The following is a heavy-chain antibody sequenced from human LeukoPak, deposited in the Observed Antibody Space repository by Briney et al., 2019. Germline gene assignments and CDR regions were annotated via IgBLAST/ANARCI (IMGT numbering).Heavy chain of an antibody. CDR2: INPNSGGT. D-gene: IGHD3-10*01. CDR1: GYTSTGYY. CDR3: ARGQRYGSGSYSRNWFDP. J-gene: IGHJ5*02. Sequence: ASVKVSCKASGYTSTGYYMHWVRQAPGQGLEWMGWINPNSGGTNYAQKFQGRVTMTRDTSISTAYMELRSLRSDDTAVYYCARGQRYGSGSYSRNWFDPWGQGTLVTVSS. V-gene: IGHV1-2*02.